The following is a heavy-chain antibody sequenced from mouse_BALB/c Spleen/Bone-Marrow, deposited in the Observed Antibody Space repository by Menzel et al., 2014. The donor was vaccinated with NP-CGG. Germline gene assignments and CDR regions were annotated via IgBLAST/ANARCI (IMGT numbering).Heavy chain of an antibody. CDR2: ISSSGSYT. J-gene: IGHJ4*01. D-gene: IGHD1-1*01. CDR3: ARHNYGYYAMDY. Sequence: EVQVVESGGDLVKSGGSLKLSCAASGFTFSSYGMSWVRRTPVKRLEWVAIISSSGSYTYYPDSVKGRFTISRDNAKNTLYLQMSSLKPEDTAMYYCARHNYGYYAMDYWGQGTSVPVSS. V-gene: IGHV5-6*01. CDR1: GFTFSSYG.